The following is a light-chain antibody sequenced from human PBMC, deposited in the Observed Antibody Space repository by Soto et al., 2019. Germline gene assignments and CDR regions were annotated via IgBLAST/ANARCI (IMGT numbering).Light chain of an antibody. Sequence: QSVLTQPPSVSATPGQGVILSCSGGDSNIGSTAVNCYQQLPGTAPRLLIYSSNQRPSGVPDRISGSKSGTSASLAISGRQSEDEADYYCAAWDDDLHVWLFGGGTKLTVL. CDR1: DSNIGSTA. J-gene: IGLJ3*02. V-gene: IGLV1-44*01. CDR3: AAWDDDLHVWL. CDR2: SSN.